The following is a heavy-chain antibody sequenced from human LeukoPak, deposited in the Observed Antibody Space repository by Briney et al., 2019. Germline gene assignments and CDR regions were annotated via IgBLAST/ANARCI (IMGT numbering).Heavy chain of an antibody. CDR2: ISYDGINK. J-gene: IGHJ4*02. Sequence: GRSLRLSCAASGFTFDSYAMHWVRQAPGKGLELVAVISYDGINKNYADSVKGRFTISRDNSKNTLYLQMNSLRTEDSAMYYCARPNSGPFDYWGQGTLVTVSS. D-gene: IGHD5-12*01. CDR1: GFTFDSYA. CDR3: ARPNSGPFDY. V-gene: IGHV3-30*04.